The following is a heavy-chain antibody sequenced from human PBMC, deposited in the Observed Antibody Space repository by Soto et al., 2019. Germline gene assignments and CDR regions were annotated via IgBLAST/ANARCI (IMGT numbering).Heavy chain of an antibody. Sequence: SESLSLTCTVSGGSISSGGYYWSWIRQHPGKGLEWIGYIYYSGSTYYNPSLKSRVTISVDTSKNQFSLKLSSVTAADTALYYCARLLYNWNYVGYFDYWGQGTLVTLSS. CDR1: GGSISSGGYY. D-gene: IGHD1-7*01. J-gene: IGHJ4*02. V-gene: IGHV4-31*03. CDR2: IYYSGST. CDR3: ARLLYNWNYVGYFDY.